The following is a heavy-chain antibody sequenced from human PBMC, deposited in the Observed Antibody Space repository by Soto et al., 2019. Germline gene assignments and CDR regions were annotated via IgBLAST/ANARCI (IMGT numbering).Heavy chain of an antibody. J-gene: IGHJ5*02. V-gene: IGHV3-21*01. CDR3: ARDNVAAPGLFDP. CDR1: GFNFNSYS. D-gene: IGHD6-13*01. Sequence: GALRLSCAAFGFNFNSYSINWVRPAPGKGLEWVSSISSSSSYIYYADSVKGRFTISRDNAKNSLYLQMNSLRAEDTAVYYCARDNVAAPGLFDPWGQGSLVTVSS. CDR2: ISSSSSYI.